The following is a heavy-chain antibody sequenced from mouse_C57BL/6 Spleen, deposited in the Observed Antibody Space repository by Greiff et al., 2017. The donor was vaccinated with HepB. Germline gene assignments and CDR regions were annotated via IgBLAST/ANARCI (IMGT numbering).Heavy chain of an antibody. Sequence: QVQLQQPGAELVRPGSSVKLSCKASGYTFTSYWMHWVKQRPIQGLEWIGNIDPSDSETHYNQKFKDKATLTVDKSSSTAYMQLSSLASEDSAVYYCARWAGWYFDVWGTGTTVTVSS. D-gene: IGHD3-3*01. CDR1: GYTFTSYW. CDR2: IDPSDSET. J-gene: IGHJ1*03. CDR3: ARWAGWYFDV. V-gene: IGHV1-52*01.